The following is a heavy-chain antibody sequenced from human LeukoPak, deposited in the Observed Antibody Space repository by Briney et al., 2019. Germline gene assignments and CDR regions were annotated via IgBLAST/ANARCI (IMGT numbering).Heavy chain of an antibody. Sequence: SETLSLTCTVSGGFIRSSSYHWGWIRQPPGKGLEWIASIYYSGTSYYNPSLRSRVTISVDTSKNQFSLKLNSVTAADTAVYYCARVPTVTFFDYWGQGTLVTVSS. CDR1: GGFIRSSSYH. J-gene: IGHJ4*02. CDR2: IYYSGTS. V-gene: IGHV4-39*07. D-gene: IGHD4-17*01. CDR3: ARVPTVTFFDY.